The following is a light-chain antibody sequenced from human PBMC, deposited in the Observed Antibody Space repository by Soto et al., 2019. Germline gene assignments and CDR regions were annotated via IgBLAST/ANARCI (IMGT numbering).Light chain of an antibody. J-gene: IGLJ1*01. CDR1: TGDVTSGHY. CDR3: LLSYSAGRSYV. V-gene: IGLV7-46*01. Sequence: QAVVTQAPSLSVSPGGTVTLTCGSSTGDVTSGHYPYWFQQKPGQAPVTLIYHTSDKHSWTPARFSGSLLGGKAALTLSGAQPEDEAEYYCLLSYSAGRSYVFGTGTKLTVL. CDR2: HTS.